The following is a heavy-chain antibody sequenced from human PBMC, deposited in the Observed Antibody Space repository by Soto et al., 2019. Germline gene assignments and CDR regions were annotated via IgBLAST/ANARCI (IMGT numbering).Heavy chain of an antibody. V-gene: IGHV3-23*01. CDR1: GFTFSSYA. J-gene: IGHJ6*02. Sequence: GGSLRLSCAASGFTFSSYAMSWVRQAPGKGLEWVSAISGSGGSTYYADSVKGRFTISRDNSKNTLYLQMNSLRAEDTAVYYCVKDSVLRYFEARGDGMDVWGQGITVTVSS. D-gene: IGHD3-9*01. CDR2: ISGSGGST. CDR3: VKDSVLRYFEARGDGMDV.